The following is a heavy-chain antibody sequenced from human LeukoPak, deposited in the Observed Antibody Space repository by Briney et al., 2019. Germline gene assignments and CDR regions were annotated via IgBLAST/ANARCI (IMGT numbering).Heavy chain of an antibody. CDR3: AKEPWDPLWFGELHPVAFDI. V-gene: IGHV3-23*01. Sequence: GGSLRLSCAASGFTFSSYAMSWVRQAPGKGLEWVSAISGSGGSTYCADSVKGRFTISRDSSKNTLYLQMNSLRAEDTAVYYCAKEPWDPLWFGELHPVAFDIWGQGTMVTVSS. D-gene: IGHD3-10*01. J-gene: IGHJ3*02. CDR2: ISGSGGST. CDR1: GFTFSSYA.